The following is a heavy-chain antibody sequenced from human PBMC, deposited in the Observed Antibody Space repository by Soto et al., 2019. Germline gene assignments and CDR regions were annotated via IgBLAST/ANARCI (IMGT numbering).Heavy chain of an antibody. J-gene: IGHJ4*02. CDR3: ARCPITQTSFIDH. Sequence: QVQVVESGGGVVQPGRSLRLSCEASGFTFSSYPMHWVRQAPGKGLEWVTVISYDGGNQYYADSVKGRFTISRDNSKDTLYLQMHSLSSDDTAVYFCARCPITQTSFIDHWGQGTLVTVSS. V-gene: IGHV3-30-3*01. CDR2: ISYDGGNQ. D-gene: IGHD1-20*01. CDR1: GFTFSSYP.